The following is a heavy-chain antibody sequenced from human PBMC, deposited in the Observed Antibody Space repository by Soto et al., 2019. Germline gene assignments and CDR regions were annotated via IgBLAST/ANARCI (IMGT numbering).Heavy chain of an antibody. CDR1: GGSISSGNYY. Sequence: QLQLQESGPGLVKPSETLSLTCTVSGGSISSGNYYWGWIRQPPGKGLEWIGSIYYSGSTYYNPSLKSRVTISVDTSNNQFSLKLSSVTAADTAVYYCARQDRRWLQVHYFDYWGQGTLVTVSS. D-gene: IGHD5-12*01. J-gene: IGHJ4*02. CDR3: ARQDRRWLQVHYFDY. CDR2: IYYSGST. V-gene: IGHV4-39*01.